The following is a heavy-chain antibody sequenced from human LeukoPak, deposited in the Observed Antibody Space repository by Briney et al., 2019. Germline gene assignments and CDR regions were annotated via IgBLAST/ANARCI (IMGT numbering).Heavy chain of an antibody. J-gene: IGHJ4*02. Sequence: GGPLRLSCAASGFTFDDYAMHWVRQAPGKGLEWVSGISWNSGSIGYADSVKGRFTISRDNAKNSLYLQMNSLRAEDMALYYCAKGGGSSWYDYFDYWGQGTLVTVSS. CDR3: AKGGGSSWYDYFDY. CDR2: ISWNSGSI. CDR1: GFTFDDYA. D-gene: IGHD6-13*01. V-gene: IGHV3-9*03.